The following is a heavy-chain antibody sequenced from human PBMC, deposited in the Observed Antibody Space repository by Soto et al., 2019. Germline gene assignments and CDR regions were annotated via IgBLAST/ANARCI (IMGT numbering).Heavy chain of an antibody. CDR3: ARDLAAGVELLLSSLHSFDI. J-gene: IGHJ3*02. D-gene: IGHD3-3*01. CDR2: ISAYNGNT. Sequence: QVQLVQSGAEVTKPGASVKVSCKASGYTFTSYGISWVRQAPGQGLDWMVWISAYNGNTNYAQKLQGRVTMTTDTATSTAYRKLRSLRSDDTAVYYCARDLAAGVELLLSSLHSFDIWGQGTTVTVSS. V-gene: IGHV1-18*04. CDR1: GYTFTSYG.